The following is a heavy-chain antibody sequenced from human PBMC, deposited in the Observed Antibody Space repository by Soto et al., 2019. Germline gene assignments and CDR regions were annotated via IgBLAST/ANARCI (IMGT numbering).Heavy chain of an antibody. V-gene: IGHV3-30-3*01. J-gene: IGHJ6*02. CDR2: ISYDGSNK. CDR1: GFTFSSYA. D-gene: IGHD6-13*01. Sequence: GGSLRLSCAASGFTFSSYAMHWVRQAPGKGLEWVAVISYDGSNKYYADSVKGRFTISRDNSKNTLYLQMNSLRAEDTAVYYCARDIALQHYYYYGMDVWAQGTTVTVSS. CDR3: ARDIALQHYYYYGMDV.